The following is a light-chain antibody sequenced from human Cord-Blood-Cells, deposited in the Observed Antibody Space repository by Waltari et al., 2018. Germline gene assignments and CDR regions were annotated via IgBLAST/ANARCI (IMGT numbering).Light chain of an antibody. CDR3: QQSYRTPYT. V-gene: IGKV1-39*01. CDR2: AAS. Sequence: DIEMTQSPSSLSASLGDRVPITCRASQSMSSYLNWYQQKPGKAPKLLIYAASSLQSGVPSRFSGSGSGTDFTLTISRLQPEDFATYYCQQSYRTPYTFGQGTKLEIK. J-gene: IGKJ2*01. CDR1: QSMSSY.